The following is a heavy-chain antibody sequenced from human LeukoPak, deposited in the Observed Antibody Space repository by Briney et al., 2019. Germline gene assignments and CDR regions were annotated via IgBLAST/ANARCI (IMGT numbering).Heavy chain of an antibody. V-gene: IGHV4-59*01. CDR3: AGRRAYSGYEGY. J-gene: IGHJ4*02. Sequence: PSETLSLTCTVSGGSISSYYWSWIRQPPGKGLEWIGYIYYSGSTNYNPSLKSRVTISVDTSKNQFSPKLSSVTAADTAVYYCAGRRAYSGYEGYWGQGTLVTVSS. CDR2: IYYSGST. CDR1: GGSISSYY. D-gene: IGHD5-12*01.